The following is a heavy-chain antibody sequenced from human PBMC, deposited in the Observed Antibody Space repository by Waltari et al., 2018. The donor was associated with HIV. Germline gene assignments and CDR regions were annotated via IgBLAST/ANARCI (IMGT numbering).Heavy chain of an antibody. CDR1: GFTCDDYG. D-gene: IGHD2-21*01. V-gene: IGHV3-20*01. J-gene: IGHJ6*02. CDR3: ARDRGAESLWYGMDV. Sequence: EVQLVESGGGVVRPEGSLRRSCAASGFTCDDYGLTWVRIAPGKGLEWVSGINWNGGSTGYADSVKGRFTISRDNAKNSLYLQMNSLRAEDTALYHCARDRGAESLWYGMDVWGQGTTVTVSS. CDR2: INWNGGST.